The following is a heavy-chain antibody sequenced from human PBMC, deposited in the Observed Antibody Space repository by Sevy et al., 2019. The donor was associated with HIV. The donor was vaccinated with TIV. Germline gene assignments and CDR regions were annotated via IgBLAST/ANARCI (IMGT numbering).Heavy chain of an antibody. CDR1: GFTFSSYA. V-gene: IGHV3-23*01. Sequence: GGSLILSCAASGFTFSSYAMSWVRQAPGKGLEWVSAISGSGGSTYYADSVKGRFTISRDNSKNTLYLQMNSLRAEDTAVYYCAKDINYDSSGLFDYWGQGTLVTVSS. D-gene: IGHD3-22*01. J-gene: IGHJ4*02. CDR2: ISGSGGST. CDR3: AKDINYDSSGLFDY.